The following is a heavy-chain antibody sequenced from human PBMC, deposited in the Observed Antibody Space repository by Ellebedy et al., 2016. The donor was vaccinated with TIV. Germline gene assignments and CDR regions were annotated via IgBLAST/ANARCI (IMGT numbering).Heavy chain of an antibody. V-gene: IGHV4-39*01. D-gene: IGHD3-16*02. CDR1: GGSISSSSYY. Sequence: SETLSLTXTVSGGSISSSSYYWGWIRQPPGKGLEWIGSIYYSGSTYYNPSLKSRVTISVDTSKNQFSLKLSSVTAADTAVYYCASQGGNYVWGSYRPLGMDVWGQGTTVTVSS. J-gene: IGHJ6*02. CDR2: IYYSGST. CDR3: ASQGGNYVWGSYRPLGMDV.